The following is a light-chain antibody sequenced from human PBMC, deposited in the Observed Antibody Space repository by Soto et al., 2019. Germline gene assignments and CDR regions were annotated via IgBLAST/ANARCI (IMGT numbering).Light chain of an antibody. V-gene: IGKV1D-16*01. CDR3: QQYNSYSPIT. Sequence: DIQMTQSPCSVSASVGGRVTITCRASQGITNWLAWYQQKPGKAPKLLIYAASGLPSGVPSRFSGSGSGTEFTLTISSLQPDDFATYYCQQYNSYSPITFGQGTRLEI. CDR1: QGITNW. J-gene: IGKJ5*01. CDR2: AAS.